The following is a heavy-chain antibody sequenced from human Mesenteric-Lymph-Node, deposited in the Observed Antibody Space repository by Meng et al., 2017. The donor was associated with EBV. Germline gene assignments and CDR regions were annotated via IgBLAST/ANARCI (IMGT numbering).Heavy chain of an antibody. D-gene: IGHD1-26*01. J-gene: IGHJ2*01. Sequence: LQESGQGLPMPSGTLSLPCFVAGGSISSSNWWSWVRQSPGKGLEWIGEIYHGGSTNYNPSLKSRVTMSVDKSQNQFSLKLTSVTAADRAIYYCARGEIVRGEWYFDLWGRGTLVTVSS. V-gene: IGHV4-4*02. CDR3: ARGEIVRGEWYFDL. CDR2: IYHGGST. CDR1: GGSISSSNW.